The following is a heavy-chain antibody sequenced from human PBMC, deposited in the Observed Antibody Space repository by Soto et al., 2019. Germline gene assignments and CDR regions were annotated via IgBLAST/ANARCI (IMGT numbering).Heavy chain of an antibody. CDR1: GYGFAGYW. D-gene: IGHD3-22*01. V-gene: IGHV5-10-1*01. J-gene: IGHJ4*02. CDR3: ARQIYDSDTGPNFQYYFDS. Sequence: GESLKISCKGSGYGFAGYWITWVRQKPGKGLEWMGRIDPSDSQTYYSPSFRGHVTISVTKSITTVFLQWSSLRASDTAMYYCARQIYDSDTGPNFQYYFDSWGQGTPVTVSS. CDR2: IDPSDSQT.